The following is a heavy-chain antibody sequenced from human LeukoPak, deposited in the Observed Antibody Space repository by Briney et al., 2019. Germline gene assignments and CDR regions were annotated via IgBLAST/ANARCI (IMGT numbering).Heavy chain of an antibody. CDR2: IDTDWSST. CDR3: GERY. D-gene: IGHD1-1*01. CDR1: GFTFSSSW. J-gene: IGHJ4*02. Sequence: PGGSLRLSCAASGFTFSSSWMHWVRQAPGKGLVWVSRIDTDWSSTNYADSVKGRFAISRDNAKNTLYLQMNGLRAEDTAVYYCGERYWGQGTLVTVSS. V-gene: IGHV3-74*01.